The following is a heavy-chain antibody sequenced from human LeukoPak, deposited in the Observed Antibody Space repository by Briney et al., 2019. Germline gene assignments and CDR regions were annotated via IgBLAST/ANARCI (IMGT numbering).Heavy chain of an antibody. Sequence: GGSLRLSCAASGFTFNIYGMFWVRQAPGKGLEWVAYIRYDGSVKYYADSVKGRFTISRDNSENTLYLQMNSLRPEDTAVYYCAEPHAAAVAGSNYYFDHWGQGTLVSVCS. J-gene: IGHJ4*02. CDR2: IRYDGSVK. CDR3: AEPHAAAVAGSNYYFDH. D-gene: IGHD6-19*01. CDR1: GFTFNIYG. V-gene: IGHV3-30*02.